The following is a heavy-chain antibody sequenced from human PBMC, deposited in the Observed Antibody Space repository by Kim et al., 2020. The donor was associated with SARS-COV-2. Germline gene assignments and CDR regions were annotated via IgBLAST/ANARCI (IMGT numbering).Heavy chain of an antibody. D-gene: IGHD3-22*01. Sequence: GGSLRLSCAASGFTFSSYGMHWVRQAPGKGLEWVAVISYDGSNKYYADSVKGRFTISRDNSKNTLYLQMNSLRAEDTAVYYCAKGGMIVVPYGMDVWGQGTTVTVSS. J-gene: IGHJ6*02. CDR3: AKGGMIVVPYGMDV. CDR1: GFTFSSYG. V-gene: IGHV3-30*18. CDR2: ISYDGSNK.